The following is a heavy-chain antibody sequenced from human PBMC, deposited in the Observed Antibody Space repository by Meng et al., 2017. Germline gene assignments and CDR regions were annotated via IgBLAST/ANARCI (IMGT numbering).Heavy chain of an antibody. D-gene: IGHD6-13*01. J-gene: IGHJ3*01. V-gene: IGHV3-30*04. CDR2: ISYDGSNK. CDR3: ARDEAGET. Sequence: GESLKISCAASGFTFSSYAMHWVRQAPGKGPEWVAVISYDGSNKYYADSVKGRFTISRDNSKNTLYLQMNSLRAEDTAVYYCARDEAGETWGQGTMVTVSS. CDR1: GFTFSSYA.